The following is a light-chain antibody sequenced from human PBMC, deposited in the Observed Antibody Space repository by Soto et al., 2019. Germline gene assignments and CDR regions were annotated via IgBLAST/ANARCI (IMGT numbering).Light chain of an antibody. CDR3: SSFADSSARDYV. Sequence: QSALTQPASVSGSPGQSITISCTGTSSDVGSYNYVSWYQQHPGKAPKLMIYEVSDRPSGISSRFSGSKSGNTASLTISGLQADDESHYYCSSFADSSARDYVFGGGTQLTVL. J-gene: IGLJ7*01. CDR2: EVS. CDR1: SSDVGSYNY. V-gene: IGLV2-14*01.